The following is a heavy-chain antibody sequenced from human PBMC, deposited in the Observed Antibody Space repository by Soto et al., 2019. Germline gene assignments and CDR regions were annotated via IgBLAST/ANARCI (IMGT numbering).Heavy chain of an antibody. CDR1: GFTFSSYG. CDR2: ISCGGSSK. J-gene: IGHJ3*02. V-gene: IGHV3-30*18. Sequence: GGSLRLSCAASGFTFSSYGMHWVRQAPGKGLEWVSVISCGGSSKYYADSVKGRFTISRDNSKNTLYLQMNSLRAEDTAVYYCAKAYSYGPGDAFDIWGQGTMVTVSS. CDR3: AKAYSYGPGDAFDI. D-gene: IGHD5-18*01.